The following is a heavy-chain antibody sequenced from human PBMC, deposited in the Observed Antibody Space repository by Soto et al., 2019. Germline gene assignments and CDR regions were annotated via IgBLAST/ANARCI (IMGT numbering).Heavy chain of an antibody. CDR3: AKDGSSGYYTKGYAFDI. CDR1: GFTFTSYA. D-gene: IGHD3-3*01. J-gene: IGHJ3*02. Sequence: AGSLRLACAASGFTFTSYAISWVRQAPGKWLEWVAVISACGRSTYWEASVKGRLTITRANSKNALYLQMTNLRAENTAVYYCAKDGSSGYYTKGYAFDIWGQGTMVTVS. V-gene: IGHV3-23*01. CDR2: ISACGRST.